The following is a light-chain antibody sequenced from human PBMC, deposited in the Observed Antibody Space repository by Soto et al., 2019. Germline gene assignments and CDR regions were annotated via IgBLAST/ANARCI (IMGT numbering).Light chain of an antibody. J-gene: IGLJ3*02. CDR1: SGSVSTSNY. CDR2: STN. CDR3: VLYMGRGISV. V-gene: IGLV8-61*01. Sequence: QAVVTQEPSFSVSPGGTVTLTCGLSSGSVSTSNYPSCYQQTPGQAPRTLMYSTNTRSAGVPDRFSGSILGNKAALTITGAQAVDESDYFCVLYMGRGISVFGGGTKVTVL.